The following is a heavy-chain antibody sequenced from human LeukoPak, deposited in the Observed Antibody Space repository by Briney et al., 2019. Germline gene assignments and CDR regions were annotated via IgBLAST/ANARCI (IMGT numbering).Heavy chain of an antibody. CDR1: GGSISSCY. V-gene: IGHV4-59*01. Sequence: PSETLSLTCTVSGGSISSCYWSWIRQPPGKGLEWIGYIYYSGSTNYNPSLKSRVTISVDTSKNQFSLKLSSVTAADTAVYYCARVRGQWLPRGGKYYFDYWGQGTLVTVSS. CDR3: ARVRGQWLPRGGKYYFDY. J-gene: IGHJ4*02. D-gene: IGHD6-19*01. CDR2: IYYSGST.